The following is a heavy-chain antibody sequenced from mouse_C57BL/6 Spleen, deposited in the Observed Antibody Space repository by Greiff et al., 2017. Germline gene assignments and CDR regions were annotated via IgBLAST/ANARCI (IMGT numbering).Heavy chain of an antibody. Sequence: DVMLVESGEGLVKPGGSLKLSCAASGFTFSSYAMSWVRQTPEKRLEWVAYISSGGDYIYYADTVKGRFTISRDNARNTLYLQMSSLKAEDTAMYYCTRGTDGSSYGYYAMDYWGQGTSVTVSS. CDR1: GFTFSSYA. D-gene: IGHD1-1*01. V-gene: IGHV5-9-1*02. J-gene: IGHJ4*01. CDR3: TRGTDGSSYGYYAMDY. CDR2: ISSGGDYI.